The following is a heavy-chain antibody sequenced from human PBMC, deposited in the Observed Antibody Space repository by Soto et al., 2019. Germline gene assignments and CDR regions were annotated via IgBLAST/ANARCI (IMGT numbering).Heavy chain of an antibody. CDR3: ARDHESGFGDSVPAGFDY. J-gene: IGHJ4*02. D-gene: IGHD2-21*02. CDR2: IYSGGST. CDR1: GFNVSSNY. Sequence: EVQLVESGGGLVQPGGSLRLSCAASGFNVSSNYMSWVRQAPGKGLEWVSVIYSGGSTYYADSVKGRFTVSRHNSKNTLYLQMNSLRPEDTAMYYCARDHESGFGDSVPAGFDYWGQGTLVTVSS. V-gene: IGHV3-53*04.